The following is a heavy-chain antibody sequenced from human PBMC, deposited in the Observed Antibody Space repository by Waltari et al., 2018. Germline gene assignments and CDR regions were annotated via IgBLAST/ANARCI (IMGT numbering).Heavy chain of an antibody. V-gene: IGHV4-39*07. J-gene: IGHJ4*02. D-gene: IGHD6-19*01. CDR3: ARTLPYDSGWHGGCFAD. Sequence: QLQLQESGPGLMKPAETLSRTRTVSGGSVGHDESFWGWIRQPPGKGVGWIGSLQNVGSTYDTPSVMSRRSLSMNTSKNHISLMLTSVTAEDTAIYYCARTLPYDSGWHGGCFADWGQGILVTVSS. CDR2: LQNVGST. CDR1: GGSVGHDESF.